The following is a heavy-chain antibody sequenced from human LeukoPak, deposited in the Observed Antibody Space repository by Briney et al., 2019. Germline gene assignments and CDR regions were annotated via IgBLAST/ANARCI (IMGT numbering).Heavy chain of an antibody. V-gene: IGHV1-18*01. J-gene: IGHJ4*02. Sequence: ASVKVSCKASGYIFTRYGISWVRQAPGQGLEWMGWISAHYGNTNYAQKFQGRLTMTTDTSTNTAYMELRSLRPDDTAVYYCAREPHIEYSSSSAVDYWGQGTLVTVSS. CDR2: ISAHYGNT. CDR3: AREPHIEYSSSSAVDY. CDR1: GYIFTRYG. D-gene: IGHD6-6*01.